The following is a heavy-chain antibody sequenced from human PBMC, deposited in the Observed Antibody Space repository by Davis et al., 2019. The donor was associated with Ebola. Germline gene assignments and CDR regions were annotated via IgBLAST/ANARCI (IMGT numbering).Heavy chain of an antibody. V-gene: IGHV3-30*02. Sequence: GGSLRLSCAASGFTFSSYGMHWVRQAPGKGLEWVAVIWYDGSNKYYADSVKGRFTISRDNSKNTLYLQMNSLRAEDTAVYYCAKDEGVVVPADILYYYYGMDVWGQGTTVTVSS. CDR2: IWYDGSNK. J-gene: IGHJ6*02. CDR3: AKDEGVVVPADILYYYYGMDV. D-gene: IGHD2-2*01. CDR1: GFTFSSYG.